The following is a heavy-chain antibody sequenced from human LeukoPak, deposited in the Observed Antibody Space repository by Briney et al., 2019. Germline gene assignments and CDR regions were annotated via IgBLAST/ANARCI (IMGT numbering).Heavy chain of an antibody. Sequence: SETLSLTCTVSGGSISSSSYYWGWIRQPPGKGLEWIGSIYYSGGTYYNPSLKSRVTISVDTSKNQFSLKLSSVTAADTAVYYCARREAVAGTYYYYMDVWGKGTTVTVSS. D-gene: IGHD6-19*01. CDR2: IYYSGGT. CDR3: ARREAVAGTYYYYMDV. V-gene: IGHV4-39*01. J-gene: IGHJ6*03. CDR1: GGSISSSSYY.